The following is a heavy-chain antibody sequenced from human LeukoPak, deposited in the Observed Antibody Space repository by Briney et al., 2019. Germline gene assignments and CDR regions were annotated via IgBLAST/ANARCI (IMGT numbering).Heavy chain of an antibody. CDR2: INPSGGST. V-gene: IGHV1-46*01. J-gene: IGHJ4*02. Sequence: ASVKVSCKASGYTFTSYYMHWVRQAPGQGLEWMGIINPSGGSTSYAQKFQGRVTMTRDTSTSTVYMELSSLRAEDTAVYYCAKAAAGSPYDYGDFYYFDYWGQGTLVTVSS. D-gene: IGHD4-17*01. CDR1: GYTFTSYY. CDR3: AKAAAGSPYDYGDFYYFDY.